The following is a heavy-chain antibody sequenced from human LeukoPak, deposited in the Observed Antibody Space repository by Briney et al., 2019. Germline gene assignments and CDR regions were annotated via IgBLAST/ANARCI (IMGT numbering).Heavy chain of an antibody. J-gene: IGHJ4*02. CDR3: ARDRLAYYDRSGLDC. D-gene: IGHD3-22*01. V-gene: IGHV4-59*01. CDR2: IYYSGST. Sequence: TSSETLSLTCTVSGGSISSYYWNWLRQPPGKGLEWIGYIYYSGSTNYNPSLKSRVTMSVDTSKNQFSLNLSSVTAADTAFYYCARDRLAYYDRSGLDCWGQGTLVTVSS. CDR1: GGSISSYY.